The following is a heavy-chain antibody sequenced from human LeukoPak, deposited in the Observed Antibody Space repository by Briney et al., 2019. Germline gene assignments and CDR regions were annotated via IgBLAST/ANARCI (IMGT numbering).Heavy chain of an antibody. V-gene: IGHV4-30-4*01. CDR3: ARPYYYDSRIDP. CDR2: TYYSGST. Sequence: SQTPSLTCTVSGVSISSGDYYWSWICQPPGKGLEWIGYTYYSGSTYYNPSLKSRVTISVDTSKNQFSLKLSSVTAADTAVYYCARPYYYDSRIDPWGQGTRVTVSS. CDR1: GVSISSGDYY. J-gene: IGHJ5*02. D-gene: IGHD3-22*01.